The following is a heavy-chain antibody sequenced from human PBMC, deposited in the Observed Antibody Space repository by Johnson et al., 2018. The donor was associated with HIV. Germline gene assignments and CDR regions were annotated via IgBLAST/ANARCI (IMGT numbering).Heavy chain of an antibody. D-gene: IGHD6-13*01. CDR3: AKDPRSSSWYWDAFDI. Sequence: VQLVDSGGCSVQPGGSLRPSRAASVFTFSSYAMSWVRQAPGKGLEWVSAISGSGGSTYYADSVKGRFTISRDNSKNTLYLQMNSLRAEDTAVYYCAKDPRSSSWYWDAFDIWGQGTMVTVSS. CDR1: VFTFSSYA. CDR2: ISGSGGST. J-gene: IGHJ3*02. V-gene: IGHV3-23*04.